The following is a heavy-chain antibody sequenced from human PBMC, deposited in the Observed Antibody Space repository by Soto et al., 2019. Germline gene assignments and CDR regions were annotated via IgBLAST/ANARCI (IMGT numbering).Heavy chain of an antibody. Sequence: GGSLRLSCAASGFTFSSYAMHWVRQAPGKGLEWVAVLSSDGSNKYYADSVRGRFTISRDNSKNTLYLQMNSLRAEDTAVYYCARVNSGSYFPIFDYWGQGTLVTVSS. D-gene: IGHD1-26*01. V-gene: IGHV3-30-3*01. CDR2: LSSDGSNK. J-gene: IGHJ4*02. CDR3: ARVNSGSYFPIFDY. CDR1: GFTFSSYA.